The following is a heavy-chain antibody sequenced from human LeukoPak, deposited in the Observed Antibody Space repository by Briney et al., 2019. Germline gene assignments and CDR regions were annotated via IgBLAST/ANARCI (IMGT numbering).Heavy chain of an antibody. D-gene: IGHD2-21*02. CDR2: ISSSSSYI. Sequence: GGSLRLSCAASGFTFSSYSMNWVRQAPGKGLEWVSSISSSSSYIYYADSVKGRFTISRDNAKNSLYLQMNSLRAEDTAVYYCARDPYCGGDCYSDYFDYWGQGTLVTVSS. CDR3: ARDPYCGGDCYSDYFDY. V-gene: IGHV3-21*01. J-gene: IGHJ4*02. CDR1: GFTFSSYS.